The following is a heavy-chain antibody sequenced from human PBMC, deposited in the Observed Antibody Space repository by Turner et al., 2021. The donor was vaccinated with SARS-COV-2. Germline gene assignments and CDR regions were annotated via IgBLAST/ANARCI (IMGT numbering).Heavy chain of an antibody. D-gene: IGHD6-13*01. J-gene: IGHJ4*02. CDR3: ARLHTSSWYFDY. Sequence: EVQLVASGGGLVLPGGSLRLSCAASGFTFSSYCMSWGRQAPGKGLGGVANIKQDGSGKNYVGYVKGRLTISGDNAKNSLYLQMNSLRAEDTAVYYCARLHTSSWYFDYWGQGTLVTVSS. CDR2: IKQDGSGK. CDR1: GFTFSSYC. V-gene: IGHV3-7*03.